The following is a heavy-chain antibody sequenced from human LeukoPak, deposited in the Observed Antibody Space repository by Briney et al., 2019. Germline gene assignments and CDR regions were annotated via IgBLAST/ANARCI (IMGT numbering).Heavy chain of an antibody. CDR1: GYTFTSYY. CDR3: ARGYCSGGSCSNFDY. V-gene: IGHV1-46*01. Sequence: ASVKVSCKASGYTFTSYYMRWVRQAPGQGLEWMGIINPSGGSTSYAQKFQGRVTMTRDTSTSTVYMELSSLRSEDTAVYYCARGYCSGGSCSNFDYWGQGTLVTVSS. D-gene: IGHD2-15*01. J-gene: IGHJ4*02. CDR2: INPSGGST.